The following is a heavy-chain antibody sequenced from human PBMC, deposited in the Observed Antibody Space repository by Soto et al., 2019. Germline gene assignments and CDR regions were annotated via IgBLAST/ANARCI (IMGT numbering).Heavy chain of an antibody. J-gene: IGHJ6*03. CDR2: IYYSGST. CDR1: GGSISSSSYY. CDR3: ARQYYGDYGYYYYYYMDV. D-gene: IGHD4-17*01. Sequence: SETLSLTCTVSGGSISSSSYYWGWIRQPPGKGLEWIGSIYYSGSTYYNPSLKSRVTISVDTSKNQFSLKLSSVTAADTAVYYCARQYYGDYGYYYYYYMDVWGKGTTVTVSS. V-gene: IGHV4-39*01.